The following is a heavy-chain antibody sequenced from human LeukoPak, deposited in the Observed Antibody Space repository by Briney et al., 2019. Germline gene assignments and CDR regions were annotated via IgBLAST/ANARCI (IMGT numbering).Heavy chain of an antibody. Sequence: GRTLRLSCAGSGFTFSSYGMSWVRQAPGKGLEWVSAISGSGGSTYYADSVKGRFTISRDNSKNTLYLQMNSLRAEDTAVYYCARAYYYDSSGYYSVYFDYWGQGTLVTVSS. CDR1: GFTFSSYG. D-gene: IGHD3-22*01. CDR2: ISGSGGST. CDR3: ARAYYYDSSGYYSVYFDY. V-gene: IGHV3-23*01. J-gene: IGHJ4*02.